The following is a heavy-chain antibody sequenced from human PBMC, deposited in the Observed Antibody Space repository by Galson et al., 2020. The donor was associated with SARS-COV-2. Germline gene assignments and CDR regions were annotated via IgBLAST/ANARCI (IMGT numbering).Heavy chain of an antibody. V-gene: IGHV3-23*01. CDR1: GFTFSSYA. D-gene: IGHD1-26*01. CDR2: ISGSGGST. CDR3: AKGGSYSPGDYYGMAG. Sequence: GGSLRLSCAASGFTFSSYAMSWVRQAPGKGLEWVSAISGSGGSTYYADSVKGRFTISRDNSKNTLYLQMNSLRAEDTAVYYCAKGGSYSPGDYYGMAGWGQGTTVTVSS. J-gene: IGHJ6*02.